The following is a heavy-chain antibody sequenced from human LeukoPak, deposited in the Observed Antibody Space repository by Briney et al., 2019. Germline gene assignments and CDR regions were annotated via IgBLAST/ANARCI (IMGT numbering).Heavy chain of an antibody. V-gene: IGHV3-30*02. CDR1: GFTFSSYG. Sequence: GGSLRLSCAASGFTFSSYGMHWVRQAPGKGLEWVAFIRYDGSNKYYADSVKGRFTISRDNSKNTLYLQMNSLRAEDTAVYYCAKNLYYDIWTGYDYWGQGTLVTVSS. D-gene: IGHD3-9*01. CDR3: AKNLYYDIWTGYDY. J-gene: IGHJ4*02. CDR2: IRYDGSNK.